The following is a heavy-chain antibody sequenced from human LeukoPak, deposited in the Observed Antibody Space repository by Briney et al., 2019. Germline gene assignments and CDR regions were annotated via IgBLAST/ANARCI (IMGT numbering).Heavy chain of an antibody. V-gene: IGHV4-39*01. Sequence: SETLSLTCTVSGGSISSSSYYWGWIRQPPGKGLEWIGSIYYSGSTYYNPSLKSRVTISVDTSKNRFSLKLSSVTAADTAVYYCARLSLPRGYSSYESKWGQGTLVTVSS. CDR1: GGSISSSSYY. CDR3: ARLSLPRGYSSYESK. J-gene: IGHJ4*02. D-gene: IGHD5-12*01. CDR2: IYYSGST.